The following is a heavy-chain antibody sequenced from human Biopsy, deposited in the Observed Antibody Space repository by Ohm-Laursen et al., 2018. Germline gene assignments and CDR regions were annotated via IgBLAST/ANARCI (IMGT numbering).Heavy chain of an antibody. CDR1: GYTFSTYD. D-gene: IGHD3-10*01. CDR2: MNPDSGNT. CDR3: ARADPPLFYYGSGSSNWFDS. Sequence: ATVKISCKASGYTFSTYDINWVRQATGQGLEWMGWMNPDSGNTGYAQNFQGRVTMTRNTSISTAYMELSSLRSEDTAVYFCARADPPLFYYGSGSSNWFDSWGQGTLVTVSS. J-gene: IGHJ5*01. V-gene: IGHV1-8*01.